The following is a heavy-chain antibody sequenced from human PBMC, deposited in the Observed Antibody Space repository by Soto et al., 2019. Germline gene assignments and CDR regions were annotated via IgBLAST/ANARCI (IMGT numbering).Heavy chain of an antibody. CDR3: ARALYDADSLPVGAEPRYYAMDV. D-gene: IGHD3-22*01. CDR1: QYSFTKYC. J-gene: IGHJ6*02. CDR2: INPSGGST. V-gene: IGHV1-46*01. Sequence: QVQLVQSGAEVKKPGASVKVSCKASQYSFTKYCVHWVRQAPGQGLEWMGIINPSGGSTNYAQRFGRRVTMTGDTSRSTVDVELSSRRSEDTAVYYWARALYDADSLPVGAEPRYYAMDVWGPGTTVTVSS.